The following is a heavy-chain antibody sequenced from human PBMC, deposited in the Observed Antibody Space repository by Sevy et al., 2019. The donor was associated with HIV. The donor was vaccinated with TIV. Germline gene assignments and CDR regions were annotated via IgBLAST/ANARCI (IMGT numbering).Heavy chain of an antibody. CDR3: ARRIVVVPAAMPAVYYYYYMDV. J-gene: IGHJ6*03. D-gene: IGHD2-2*01. CDR2: ISAYNGNT. V-gene: IGHV1-18*04. Sequence: ASVKVSCKASGYTFTSYGISWVRQAPGQGLEWMGWISAYNGNTNYAQKLQGRVTMTTDTSTSTAYMELRSLRSDDTAVYYCARRIVVVPAAMPAVYYYYYMDVWGKGTTVIVSS. CDR1: GYTFTSYG.